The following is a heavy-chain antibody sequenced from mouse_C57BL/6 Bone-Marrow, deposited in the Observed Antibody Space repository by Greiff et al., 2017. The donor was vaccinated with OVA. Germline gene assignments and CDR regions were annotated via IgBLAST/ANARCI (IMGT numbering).Heavy chain of an antibody. D-gene: IGHD2-4*01. V-gene: IGHV14-4*01. Sequence: EVKLMESGAELVRPGASVKLSCTASGFNIKDDYMHWVKQRPDQGLEWIGWIDPENGDTEYASKFQGKATITADTSSNTADLQLSSLTSEDTAVYYCTTSPYDYDWYFDVWGTGTTVTVSS. CDR1: GFNIKDDY. J-gene: IGHJ1*03. CDR2: IDPENGDT. CDR3: TTSPYDYDWYFDV.